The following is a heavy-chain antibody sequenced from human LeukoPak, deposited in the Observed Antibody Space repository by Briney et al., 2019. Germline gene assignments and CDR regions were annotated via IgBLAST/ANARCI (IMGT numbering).Heavy chain of an antibody. D-gene: IGHD3-3*01. CDR3: ARDPEVSDYDFWSGYHGDAFDI. CDR1: GYTFTSYG. J-gene: IGHJ3*02. Sequence: ASVKVSCKASGYTFTSYGISWMRQAPGQGLEWMGWISAYNGNTNYAQKLQGRVTMTTDTSTSTAYMELRSLRSDDTAVYYCARDPEVSDYDFWSGYHGDAFDIWGQGTMVTVSS. CDR2: ISAYNGNT. V-gene: IGHV1-18*01.